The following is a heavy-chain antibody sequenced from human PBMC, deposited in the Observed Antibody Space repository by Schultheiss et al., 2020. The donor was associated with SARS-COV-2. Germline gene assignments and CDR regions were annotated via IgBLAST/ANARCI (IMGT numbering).Heavy chain of an antibody. Sequence: GESLKISCAASGFTFSSYEMNWVHQAPGKGLEWVSYISSSGSTIYYADSVKGRFTISRDNAKNSLYLQMNSLRAEDTAVYYCASGGGYYGSGSPVGYWGQGTLVTVSS. CDR2: ISSSGSTI. D-gene: IGHD3-10*01. CDR1: GFTFSSYE. J-gene: IGHJ4*02. V-gene: IGHV3-48*03. CDR3: ASGGGYYGSGSPVGY.